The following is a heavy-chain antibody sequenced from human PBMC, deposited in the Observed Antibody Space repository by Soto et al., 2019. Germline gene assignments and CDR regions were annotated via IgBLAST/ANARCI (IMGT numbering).Heavy chain of an antibody. Sequence: GESLKISCAASGFTFSSYSMNWVRQAPGKGLEWVSSISTSGSYMYYADSVKGRFTVSRDNAKNSLYLQMNSLRAEDTAVYYCARDPKTYAFDIWGQGTMVTVSS. CDR3: ARDPKTYAFDI. V-gene: IGHV3-21*01. J-gene: IGHJ3*02. CDR2: ISTSGSYM. CDR1: GFTFSSYS.